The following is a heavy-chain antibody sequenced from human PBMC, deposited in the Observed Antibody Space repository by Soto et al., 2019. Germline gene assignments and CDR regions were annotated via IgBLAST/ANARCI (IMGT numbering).Heavy chain of an antibody. CDR3: AKTGIADGPYGMDV. CDR1: GYTFTSYA. V-gene: IGHV1-3*01. Sequence: ASVKVSCKASGYTFTSYAMHWVRQAPGQRLEWMGWINAGNGNTKYSQKFQGRVTMTRDTSTSTVYMELSSLRSEDTAVYYCAKTGIADGPYGMDVWGQGTTVTVSS. J-gene: IGHJ6*02. D-gene: IGHD6-13*01. CDR2: INAGNGNT.